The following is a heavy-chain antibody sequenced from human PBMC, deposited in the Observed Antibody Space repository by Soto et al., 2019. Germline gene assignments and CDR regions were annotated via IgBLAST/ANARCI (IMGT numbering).Heavy chain of an antibody. J-gene: IGHJ6*03. CDR1: GFTFSSYA. CDR2: ISGSGGST. CDR3: EKDWCSSTSCYYYYYYYMDV. D-gene: IGHD2-2*01. Sequence: EVQLLESGGGLVQPGGSLRLSCAASGFTFSSYAMSWVRQAPGKGLEWVSAISGSGGSTYYADSVKGRFTISRDNSKNTLYLQMNSLRAEDTAVYYCEKDWCSSTSCYYYYYYYMDVWGKGTTVTVSS. V-gene: IGHV3-23*01.